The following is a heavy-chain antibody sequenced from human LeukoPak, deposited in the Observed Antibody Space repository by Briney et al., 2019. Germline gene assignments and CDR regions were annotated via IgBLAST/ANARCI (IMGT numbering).Heavy chain of an antibody. CDR1: GFTFGDYA. Sequence: GGSLRLSCTASGFTFGDYAMSWFRQAPGKGLEWVGFIRSKAYGGTTEYAASVKGRFTISRDGSKSIAYLQMNSLKTEDTAVYYCTRRVGANWGPYYFDYWGQGTLVTVSS. J-gene: IGHJ4*02. CDR3: TRRVGANWGPYYFDY. CDR2: IRSKAYGGTT. V-gene: IGHV3-49*01. D-gene: IGHD7-27*01.